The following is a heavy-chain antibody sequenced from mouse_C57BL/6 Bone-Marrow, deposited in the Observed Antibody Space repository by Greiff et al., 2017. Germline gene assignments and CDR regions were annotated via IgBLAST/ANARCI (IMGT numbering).Heavy chain of an antibody. CDR1: GYTFTDYN. J-gene: IGHJ3*01. CDR2: INPNTGGT. D-gene: IGHD2-2*01. CDR3: ARSTMVKVFAY. V-gene: IGHV1-22*01. Sequence: EVKLVESGPELVKPGASVKMSCKASGYTFTDYNMHWVKQSHGKSLEWIGYINPNTGGTSYNQKFKGKATLTVNKSSSTAYMELRSLTSEDSAVYYCARSTMVKVFAYWGQGTLVTVSA.